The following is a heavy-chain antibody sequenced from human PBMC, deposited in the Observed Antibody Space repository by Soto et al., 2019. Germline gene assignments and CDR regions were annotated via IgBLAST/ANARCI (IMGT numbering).Heavy chain of an antibody. CDR2: IYSGGST. V-gene: IGHV3-53*01. Sequence: EVQLVESGGGLIQPGGSLRLSCAASGFTVSSNYMSWVRQAPGKGLEWVSVIYSGGSTYYADSVKGRFTISRDNSKNTLYLQMNSLRAEDTAVYYCARDGVGVFYYGMDVWGQGTTVTVS. CDR1: GFTVSSNY. CDR3: ARDGVGVFYYGMDV. D-gene: IGHD3-16*01. J-gene: IGHJ6*02.